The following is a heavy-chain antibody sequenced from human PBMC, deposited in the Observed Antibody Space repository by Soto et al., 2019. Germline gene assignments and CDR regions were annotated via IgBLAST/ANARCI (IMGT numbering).Heavy chain of an antibody. CDR3: ARDGMSRYNCDDATPLY. J-gene: IGHJ4*02. Sequence: VQLEESGGGVVQPGTSLRLSCAASGFTFRNYPMHWARPAPGQGLEWVAGISFDGINKHYGDSVKGRFTISSDNSKNSLYLQMDSLRPEDGAVYYCARDGMSRYNCDDATPLYWGQGALVTVSS. CDR1: GFTFRNYP. CDR2: ISFDGINK. V-gene: IGHV3-30*14. D-gene: IGHD1-20*01.